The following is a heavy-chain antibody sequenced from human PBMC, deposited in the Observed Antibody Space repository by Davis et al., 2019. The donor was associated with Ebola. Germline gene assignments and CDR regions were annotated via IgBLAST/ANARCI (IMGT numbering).Heavy chain of an antibody. D-gene: IGHD2-15*01. CDR3: ARGGNWFDS. Sequence: PGGSLRLSCAASGFIFNNYAMNWVRQAPGKGLEGVSGISGTGASTYYSDSVKGRFTISRDNAKNTLYLQMNSLRAEDAAVYYCARGGNWFDSWGQGTLVTVSS. V-gene: IGHV3-23*01. CDR1: GFIFNNYA. CDR2: ISGTGAST. J-gene: IGHJ5*01.